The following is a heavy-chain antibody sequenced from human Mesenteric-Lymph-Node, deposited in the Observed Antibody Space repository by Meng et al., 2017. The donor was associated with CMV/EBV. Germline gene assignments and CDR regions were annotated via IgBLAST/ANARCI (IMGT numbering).Heavy chain of an antibody. CDR2: IKQDGSEK. D-gene: IGHD3-10*01. CDR1: GFTFSSYW. J-gene: IGHJ6*02. V-gene: IGHV3-7*01. Sequence: GESLKISCAASGFTFSSYWMSWVRQAPGKGLEWVANIKQDGSEKYYVDSVKGRFTISRDNAKNSLYLQMNSLRAEDTAVYYCAKDPTYYYGSGSYYTLENYYYYYGMDVWGQGTTVTVSS. CDR3: AKDPTYYYGSGSYYTLENYYYYYGMDV.